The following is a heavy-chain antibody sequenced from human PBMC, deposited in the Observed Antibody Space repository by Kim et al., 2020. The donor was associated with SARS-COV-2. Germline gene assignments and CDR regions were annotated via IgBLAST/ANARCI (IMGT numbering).Heavy chain of an antibody. V-gene: IGHV4-39*01. CDR2: IYYSGST. CDR1: GGSISSSSYY. D-gene: IGHD3-3*01. J-gene: IGHJ6*02. Sequence: SETLSLTCTVSGGSISSSSYYWGWIRQPPGKGLEWIGSIYYSGSTYYNPSLKSRVTISVDTSKNQFSLKLSSVTAADTAVYYCARHGVDNHPALYDFWSGHGHYYYYGMYVWGQGTTVTVSS. CDR3: ARHGVDNHPALYDFWSGHGHYYYYGMYV.